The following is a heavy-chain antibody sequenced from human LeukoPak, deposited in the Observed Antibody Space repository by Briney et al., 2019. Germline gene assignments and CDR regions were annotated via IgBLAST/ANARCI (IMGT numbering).Heavy chain of an antibody. V-gene: IGHV4-38-2*02. J-gene: IGHJ4*02. CDR3: ARDPTPYYDFWSGYYTVRPYYFDY. CDR2: IYHSGST. D-gene: IGHD3-3*01. Sequence: PSETLSLTCTVSGYSISSGYYWGWIRQPPGKGLEWIGSIYHSGSTYYNPSLKSRVTISVDTSKNQFSLKLSSVTAADTAVCYCARDPTPYYDFWSGYYTVRPYYFDYWGQGTLVTVSS. CDR1: GYSISSGYY.